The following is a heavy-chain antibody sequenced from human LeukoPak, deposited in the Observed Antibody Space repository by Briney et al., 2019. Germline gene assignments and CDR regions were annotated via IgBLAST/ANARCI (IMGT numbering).Heavy chain of an antibody. CDR1: GASMNNYY. CDR3: ARAFDNGYYFPYDF. Sequence: SDTLSLTCTVSGASMNNYYWGWMRQPPGMGLEWIGYIYYNGRTYYNPSLKGRVTFSVDTSKNYYSLKLTSVTTADTAVYFCARAFDNGYYFPYDFWGQGTLVTVSS. CDR2: IYYNGRT. V-gene: IGHV4-59*07. D-gene: IGHD3-22*01. J-gene: IGHJ4*02.